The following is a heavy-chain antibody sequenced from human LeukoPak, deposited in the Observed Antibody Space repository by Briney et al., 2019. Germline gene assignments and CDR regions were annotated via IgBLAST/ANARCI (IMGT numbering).Heavy chain of an antibody. V-gene: IGHV3-73*01. CDR2: IRSKANSYAT. Sequence: GGSLRLSCAASGFTFSGSAMHWVRQASGKGLEWVGRIRSKANSYATAYAASVKGRFTISRDDSKNTAYLQMNSLKTEDTAVYYCTRRFLEWNFDYWSQGTLVTVSS. CDR1: GFTFSGSA. J-gene: IGHJ4*02. D-gene: IGHD3-3*01. CDR3: TRRFLEWNFDY.